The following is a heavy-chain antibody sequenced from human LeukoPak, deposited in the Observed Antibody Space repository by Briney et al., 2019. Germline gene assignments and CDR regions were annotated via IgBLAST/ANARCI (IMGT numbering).Heavy chain of an antibody. V-gene: IGHV3-30-3*01. CDR3: ARDGIVGSPLFKFDY. CDR2: ISFDGGNK. CDR1: GFXFNNYA. Sequence: GGSLRLSCAASGFXFNNYAIHWVRQAPGKGQEWVADISFDGGNKYYADSVKGRCTISRDNSKNTLYLQMNSLRAEDTAVYYCARDGIVGSPLFKFDYWGQGTLVTVSS. J-gene: IGHJ4*02. D-gene: IGHD1-26*01.